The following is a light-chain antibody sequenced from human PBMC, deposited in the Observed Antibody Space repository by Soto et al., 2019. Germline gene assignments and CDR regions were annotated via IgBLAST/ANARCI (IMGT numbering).Light chain of an antibody. CDR1: QDISTY. V-gene: IGKV1-12*01. CDR2: IAS. CDR3: QQANTFPRT. J-gene: IGKJ1*01. Sequence: DIQMTQSPTSVSASVGDKVTITCRASQDISTYLAWYQHKPGRAPKLLIYIASSLQSGVPSRFSSSGSGTDFSLTIIGLQPDDFATYYCQQANTFPRTFGQGTKVEIK.